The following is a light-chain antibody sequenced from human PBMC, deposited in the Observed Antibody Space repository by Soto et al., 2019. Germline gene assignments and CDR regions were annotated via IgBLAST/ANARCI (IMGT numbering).Light chain of an antibody. CDR1: QGVSAY. J-gene: IGKJ2*01. CDR3: QQYDNLPYT. CDR2: DAS. Sequence: DIQMTQSPSSLSASVGDRVTITCRASQGVSAYLLWYQQKPGKAPKLLIYDASNLETGVPSRFSGSGSGTDFTFTISSLQPEDIATYYCQQYDNLPYTFGQGTKLEIK. V-gene: IGKV1-33*01.